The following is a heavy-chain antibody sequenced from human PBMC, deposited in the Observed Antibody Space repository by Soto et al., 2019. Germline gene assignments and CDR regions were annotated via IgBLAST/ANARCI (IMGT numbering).Heavy chain of an antibody. V-gene: IGHV3-7*01. J-gene: IGHJ4*02. Sequence: VVSLRLSCAASGFTFSIYWMTWVRQAPGKGLEWVANIKQDGSEEYYVDSVRGRFTISRDNGKNSLFLQMNSLRAEDTAVYYCARHNSGTFAFDYWGQGSLVTVSS. CDR3: ARHNSGTFAFDY. CDR2: IKQDGSEE. D-gene: IGHD1-26*01. CDR1: GFTFSIYW.